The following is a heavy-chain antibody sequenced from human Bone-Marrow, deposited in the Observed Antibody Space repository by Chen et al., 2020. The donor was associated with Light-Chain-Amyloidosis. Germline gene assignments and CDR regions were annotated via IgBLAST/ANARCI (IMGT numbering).Heavy chain of an antibody. J-gene: IGHJ6*03. CDR2: INPTGAST. Sequence: QSGAEVRKPGASVKVSCKASGYTFTNYFIHWVREAPGQGLEWVGIINPTGASTTYAQSFQGRVTMTTDTSTSTVYMELSSLRPEDTGVYDCARWTFYMDVWGKGTTVTVS. CDR1: GYTFTNYF. V-gene: IGHV1-46*01. CDR3: ARWTFYMDV.